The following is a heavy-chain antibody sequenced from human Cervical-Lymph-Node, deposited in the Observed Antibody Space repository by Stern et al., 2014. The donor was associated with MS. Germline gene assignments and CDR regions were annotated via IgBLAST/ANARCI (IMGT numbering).Heavy chain of an antibody. Sequence: VQLVESGGGVVQPGRSLRLSCAASGFTFSNYGMHWVRQAPGKGLEWLGGIWYGGNKKYYADSVKGRFTISRDNSKNTLFLQMSSLTAEDTALYYCARGNWNYEGMGYWGQGTLVTVSS. CDR1: GFTFSNYG. V-gene: IGHV3-33*01. CDR3: ARGNWNYEGMGY. CDR2: IWYGGNKK. D-gene: IGHD1-7*01. J-gene: IGHJ4*02.